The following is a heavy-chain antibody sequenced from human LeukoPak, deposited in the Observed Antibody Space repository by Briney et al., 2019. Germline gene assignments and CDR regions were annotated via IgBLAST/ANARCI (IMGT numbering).Heavy chain of an antibody. Sequence: SVKVSCKASGFTFTGYYMHWVRQAPGQGLEWMGGIIPIFGTANYAQKFQGRVTITTDESTSTAYMELSSLRSEDTAVYYCASPTQGYCSSTSCYTGGYYYYMDVWGKGTTVTVSS. CDR2: IIPIFGTA. CDR1: GFTFTGYY. V-gene: IGHV1-69*05. CDR3: ASPTQGYCSSTSCYTGGYYYYMDV. J-gene: IGHJ6*03. D-gene: IGHD2-2*02.